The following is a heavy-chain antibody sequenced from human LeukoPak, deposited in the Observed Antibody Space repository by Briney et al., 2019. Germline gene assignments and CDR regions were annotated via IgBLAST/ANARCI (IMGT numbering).Heavy chain of an antibody. V-gene: IGHV1-2*02. CDR2: INPNSGRT. Sequence: ASVKVSCKASGYTFTGYYMHWVRQAPGQGLEWMGSINPNSGRTNYAQKFQGRVTMTRDTSISTAYMELSRLRSDDTAVYYCALTYYDFWSGYSADAFDIWGQGTLVTVSS. D-gene: IGHD3-3*01. CDR3: ALTYYDFWSGYSADAFDI. CDR1: GYTFTGYY. J-gene: IGHJ3*02.